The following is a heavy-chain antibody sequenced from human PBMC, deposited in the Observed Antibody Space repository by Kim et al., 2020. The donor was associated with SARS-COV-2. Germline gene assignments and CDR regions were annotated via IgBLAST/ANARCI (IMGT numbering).Heavy chain of an antibody. CDR1: GYTFTSYA. CDR3: ARDLNSVAAAWAEFDP. V-gene: IGHV7-4-1*02. J-gene: IGHJ5*02. D-gene: IGHD6-13*01. CDR2: INTNTGNP. Sequence: ASVKVSCKASGYTFTSYAMHWVRQAPGQGLEWMGWINTNTGNPTYAQGFTGRVVFSLDYSVSTAYLQISSLKAEDTAVYYCARDLNSVAAAWAEFDPWGQGALVTVSS.